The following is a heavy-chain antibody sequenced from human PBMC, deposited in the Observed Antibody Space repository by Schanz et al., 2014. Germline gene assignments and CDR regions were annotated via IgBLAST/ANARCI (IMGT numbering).Heavy chain of an antibody. D-gene: IGHD3-10*01. CDR2: IYYSGST. Sequence: QVQLQESGPGLVKPSQTLSLTCAVSGGSISSGGYSWNWIRQPPGKGLEWIVYIYYSGSTYYNPPLKSRVPISVDTSKTQFSLKLSSVTAADTAVYYCARVVLGGDAFDIWGQGTMVTVSS. V-gene: IGHV4-30-4*07. CDR1: GGSISSGGYS. CDR3: ARVVLGGDAFDI. J-gene: IGHJ3*02.